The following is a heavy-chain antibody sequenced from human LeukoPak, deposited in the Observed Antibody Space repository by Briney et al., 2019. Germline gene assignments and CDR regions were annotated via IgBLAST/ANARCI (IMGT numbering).Heavy chain of an antibody. Sequence: GGSLRLSCAASGFTFDDYAMHWVRQAPGKGLEWVSGISWNSGSIGYADSVKGRFTISRDNAKNSLYLQMNSLRAEDTALYYCAKDSGIVATFPTGLFDYWGQGTLVTVSS. CDR3: AKDSGIVATFPTGLFDY. CDR1: GFTFDDYA. J-gene: IGHJ4*02. D-gene: IGHD5-12*01. CDR2: ISWNSGSI. V-gene: IGHV3-9*01.